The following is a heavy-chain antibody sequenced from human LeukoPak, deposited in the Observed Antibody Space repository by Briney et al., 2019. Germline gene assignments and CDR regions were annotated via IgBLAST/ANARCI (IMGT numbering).Heavy chain of an antibody. CDR3: ARAVRKGYPFPANY. J-gene: IGHJ4*02. CDR2: IIPILGIA. D-gene: IGHD3-10*02. Sequence: SVKVSCKASGGTFSSYAISWVRQAPGQGLEWMGRIIPILGIANYAQKFQGRVTITADKSTSTAYMELSSLRSEDMAVYYCARAVRKGYPFPANYWGQGTLVTVSS. V-gene: IGHV1-69*04. CDR1: GGTFSSYA.